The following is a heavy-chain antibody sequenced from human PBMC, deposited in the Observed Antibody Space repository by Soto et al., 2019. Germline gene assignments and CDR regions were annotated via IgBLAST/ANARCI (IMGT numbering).Heavy chain of an antibody. Sequence: PGGSLRLSCAASGFTFSSYGIHWVRQAPGKGREWVAVISFDVSNNYYADSVKGRFTISRDNSKNTLYLQMNSLRAEDTAVYYCAKDLGRLNRDVLRFLEWRKNKNYYYYYGMDVWGQGTTVTVSS. CDR1: GFTFSSYG. D-gene: IGHD3-3*01. CDR3: AKDLGRLNRDVLRFLEWRKNKNYYYYYGMDV. V-gene: IGHV3-30*18. J-gene: IGHJ6*02. CDR2: ISFDVSNN.